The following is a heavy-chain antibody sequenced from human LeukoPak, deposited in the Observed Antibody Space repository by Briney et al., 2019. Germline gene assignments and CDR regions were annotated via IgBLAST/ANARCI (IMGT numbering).Heavy chain of an antibody. CDR3: AKDLDIVATITGN. Sequence: HPGGSLRLSCAASGFTFSSYSMNWVRQAPGKGLEWVSGVSGSGGSTYYADSVKGRFTISRDNSKNTLYLQMNSLRAEDTAVYYCAKDLDIVATITGNWGQGTLVTVSS. J-gene: IGHJ4*02. D-gene: IGHD5-12*01. V-gene: IGHV3-23*01. CDR1: GFTFSSYS. CDR2: VSGSGGST.